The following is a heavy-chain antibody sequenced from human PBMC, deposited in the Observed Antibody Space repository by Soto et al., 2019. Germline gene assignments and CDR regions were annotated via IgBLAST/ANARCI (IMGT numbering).Heavy chain of an antibody. CDR3: ANLTKYDILTGFYPC. CDR2: ITYDGSNK. Sequence: GVSLRLSCAASGFTFSTYAMQWVRQAPGKGLEWVAIITYDGSNKYYADSVKGRFTISRDSSNNTLYFQMNSLRAEDTAVYYCANLTKYDILTGFYPCWGQGTLVTVSS. V-gene: IGHV3-30*14. J-gene: IGHJ4*02. D-gene: IGHD3-9*01. CDR1: GFTFSTYA.